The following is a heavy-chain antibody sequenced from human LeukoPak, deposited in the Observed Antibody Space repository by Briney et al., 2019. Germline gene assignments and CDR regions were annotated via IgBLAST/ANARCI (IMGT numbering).Heavy chain of an antibody. Sequence: ASVKVSCKASGYTFTGYYMHWVRQAPGQGLEWMGWINPNSGGTNYAQKFQGRVTMTRDTSISTAYMELSRLRSDDTAVYYCARTYYDILTGRYYYYYMDVWGKGTTVTISS. CDR3: ARTYYDILTGRYYYYYMDV. J-gene: IGHJ6*03. CDR1: GYTFTGYY. V-gene: IGHV1-2*02. D-gene: IGHD3-9*01. CDR2: INPNSGGT.